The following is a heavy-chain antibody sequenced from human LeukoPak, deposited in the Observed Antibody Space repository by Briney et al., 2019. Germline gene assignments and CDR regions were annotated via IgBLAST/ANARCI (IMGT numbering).Heavy chain of an antibody. CDR1: GFTFSSYA. V-gene: IGHV3-20*01. J-gene: IGHJ4*02. CDR3: ARVVCSSTSCYFGEFDY. D-gene: IGHD2-2*01. CDR2: INWNGGST. Sequence: GGSLRLSCAASGFTFSSYAMSWVRQTPGKGLEWVSGINWNGGSTGYADSVKGRFTISRDNAKNSLYLQMNSLRAEDTALYHCARVVCSSTSCYFGEFDYWGQGTLVTVSS.